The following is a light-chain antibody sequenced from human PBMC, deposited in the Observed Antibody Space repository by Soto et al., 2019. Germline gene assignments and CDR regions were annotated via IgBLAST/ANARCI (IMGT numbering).Light chain of an antibody. CDR1: QSIDSW. CDR3: QQYKSYSFT. J-gene: IGKJ4*01. V-gene: IGKV1-5*03. Sequence: DIQMTQSPSTLSASVGDSVTITCRASQSIDSWLAWYQQKPGKAPKLLIYKASTLESGVPSRLSGSGSGTEFTLTINSLQPDDFATYHCQQYKSYSFTFGGGTKVEIK. CDR2: KAS.